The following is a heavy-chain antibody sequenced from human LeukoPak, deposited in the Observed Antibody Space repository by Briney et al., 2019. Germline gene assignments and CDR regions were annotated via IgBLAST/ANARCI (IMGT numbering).Heavy chain of an antibody. J-gene: IGHJ3*02. D-gene: IGHD5-18*01. CDR2: IYQSGST. CDR3: ARDPPRVGYHRHLGI. CDR1: GYSISSGYY. Sequence: PSETLSLTCAVSGYSISSGYYWGWIRQPPGKGLEWIGSIYQSGSTYYNPSLKSRVTISVDTSKNQFSLKLSSVTAADTAVYYCARDPPRVGYHRHLGIWGQGTMVTVSS. V-gene: IGHV4-38-2*02.